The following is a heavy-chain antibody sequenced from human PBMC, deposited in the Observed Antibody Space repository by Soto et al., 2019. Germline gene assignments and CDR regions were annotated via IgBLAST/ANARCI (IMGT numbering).Heavy chain of an antibody. CDR2: TNSDGSSK. D-gene: IGHD1-1*01. CDR1: GFTFSNYW. Sequence: GGSLRLSCAASGFTFSNYWMHWVRQVPGKGLVWVSRTNSDGSSKSYVDSVKGRFTISRDNAKNTVFLQMDSLRAEDTAVYYCARYTYNISPFDYWGQGTLVTVSS. J-gene: IGHJ4*02. V-gene: IGHV3-74*01. CDR3: ARYTYNISPFDY.